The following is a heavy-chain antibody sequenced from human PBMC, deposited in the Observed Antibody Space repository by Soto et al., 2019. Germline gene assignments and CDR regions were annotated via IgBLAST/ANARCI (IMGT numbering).Heavy chain of an antibody. CDR3: ARWVGASNSFEP. CDR2: INTNTGDT. CDR1: GYTFTGYH. J-gene: IGHJ5*02. D-gene: IGHD1-26*01. Sequence: RASVKVSCKTSGYTFTGYHIHWVRQAPGQGLEWMGWINTNTGDTNYAQKFQGWVTMTRDTSINTAYVQLSRLTSDDTAVYYCARWVGASNSFEPWGQGTLVT. V-gene: IGHV1-2*04.